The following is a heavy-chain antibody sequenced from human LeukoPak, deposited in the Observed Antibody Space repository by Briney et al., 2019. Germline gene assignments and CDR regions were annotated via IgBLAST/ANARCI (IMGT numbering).Heavy chain of an antibody. CDR2: ISASGGNT. D-gene: IGHD6-13*01. V-gene: IGHV3-23*01. J-gene: IGHJ4*02. CDR1: GFTFSNDV. CDR3: AKGSSSPYAFDS. Sequence: GGSLRLSCAASGFTFSNDVMSWVRQAPGKGLEWVSTISASGGNTYYADSVKGRFTISRDNSKNTLYLHMNSLRADDTAAYYCAKGSSSPYAFDSWGQGTLVTVSS.